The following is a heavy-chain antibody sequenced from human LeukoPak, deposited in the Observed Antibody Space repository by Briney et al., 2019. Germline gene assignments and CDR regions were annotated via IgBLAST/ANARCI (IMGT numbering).Heavy chain of an antibody. J-gene: IGHJ4*02. CDR2: ISGSDNNT. Sequence: GGSLRLSCAASGFTFSSFWMIWVRQAPGQGLEWVSAISGSDNNTYYADSVKGRFTISRDTSKNTLYLQMNNLRAEDTAVYYCANAADGYNYFPVDYWGQGTLVTVSS. D-gene: IGHD5-24*01. CDR3: ANAADGYNYFPVDY. V-gene: IGHV3-23*01. CDR1: GFTFSSFW.